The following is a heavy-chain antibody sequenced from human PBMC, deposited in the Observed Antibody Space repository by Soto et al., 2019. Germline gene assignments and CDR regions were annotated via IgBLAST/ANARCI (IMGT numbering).Heavy chain of an antibody. J-gene: IGHJ2*01. CDR1: GGTFSNYP. CDR3: ARGNHRWLQLWYFDL. CDR2: IIPIFGTV. D-gene: IGHD5-12*01. V-gene: IGHV1-69*12. Sequence: QVQLVQSGAEVKKPGSSVKVSCKASGGTFSNYPISWVRQAPGQGLEWMGGIIPIFGTVNYAQKFQGRVTITADEPTSKAYMELSSLRSEDTDVYYCARGNHRWLQLWYFDLWGRGTLVTVSS.